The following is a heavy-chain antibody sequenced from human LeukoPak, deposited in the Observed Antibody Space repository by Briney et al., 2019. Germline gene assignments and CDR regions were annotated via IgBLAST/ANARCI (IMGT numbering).Heavy chain of an antibody. D-gene: IGHD3-22*01. V-gene: IGHV4-59*01. Sequence: SETLSLTCTVSDDSINNYYWSWVRQPPGKGLEWIGYIYYIGSTNYNPSLKSRVTISVDTSKNQFSLKLSSVTPADTAVYYCARLINYYDSSGYLWYFDYWGQGTLVTVSS. CDR3: ARLINYYDSSGYLWYFDY. CDR1: DDSINNYY. CDR2: IYYIGST. J-gene: IGHJ4*02.